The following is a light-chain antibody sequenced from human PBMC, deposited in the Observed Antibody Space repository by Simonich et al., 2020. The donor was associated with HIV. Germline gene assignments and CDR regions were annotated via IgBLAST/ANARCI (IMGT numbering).Light chain of an antibody. Sequence: DIQMTQSPSSLSASVGDKLTITCRASQSISIYLNCYQQKPGKAPKLLIYTASSLQSGVPSRFTGSGSGTDFTLTISSLQPEDFATYYCQQSYSTPFTFGPGTKVDIK. CDR3: QQSYSTPFT. CDR1: QSISIY. V-gene: IGKV1-39*01. J-gene: IGKJ3*01. CDR2: TAS.